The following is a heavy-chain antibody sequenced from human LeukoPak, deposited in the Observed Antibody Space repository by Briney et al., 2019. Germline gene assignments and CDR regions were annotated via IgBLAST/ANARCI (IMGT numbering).Heavy chain of an antibody. CDR1: GVSISSGGYS. V-gene: IGHV4-30-2*01. CDR2: IYHTGSV. CDR3: ARHYDLWSGYNY. D-gene: IGHD3-3*01. J-gene: IGHJ4*02. Sequence: SETLSLTCAVSGVSISSGGYSWSWIRQPPGKGLEWIGEIYHTGSVNYNLSLESRVTISRDRSKNQFSLMLRSVTTADTAVYYCARHYDLWSGYNYWGQGLLVTVSS.